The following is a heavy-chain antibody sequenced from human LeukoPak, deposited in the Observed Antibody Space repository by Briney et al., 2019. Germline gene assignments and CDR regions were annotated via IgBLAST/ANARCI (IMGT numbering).Heavy chain of an antibody. J-gene: IGHJ4*02. Sequence: ASVKVSCKVSGYTLSEVSMHWVRQPPGKGLEWMGGFSPENGEAVYAQKFQGRVTMTEDTSTGTATIDLSSLRSEDTAVYFCATYLSSSSSLFDYWGQGTLITVSS. D-gene: IGHD6-6*01. CDR3: ATYLSSSSSLFDY. CDR2: FSPENGEA. CDR1: GYTLSEVS. V-gene: IGHV1-24*01.